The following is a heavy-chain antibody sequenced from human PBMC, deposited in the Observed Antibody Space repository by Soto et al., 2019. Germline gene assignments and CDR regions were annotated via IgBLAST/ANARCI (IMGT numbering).Heavy chain of an antibody. V-gene: IGHV4-59*01. Sequence: PSETLSLTCTVSGGSISSYYWSWIRQPPGKGLEWIGYIYYSGSTNYNPSLKSRVTISVDTSKNQFSLKLSSVTAADTAVYYCARFPPIYDFWSGYSWKWADYYYYMDFWGKGTTVTVSS. CDR2: IYYSGST. D-gene: IGHD3-3*01. J-gene: IGHJ6*03. CDR1: GGSISSYY. CDR3: ARFPPIYDFWSGYSWKWADYYYYMDF.